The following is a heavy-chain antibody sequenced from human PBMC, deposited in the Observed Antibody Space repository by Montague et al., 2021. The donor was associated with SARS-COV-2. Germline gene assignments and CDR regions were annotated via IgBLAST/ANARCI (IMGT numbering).Heavy chain of an antibody. J-gene: IGHJ4*02. CDR3: ARDRVRAAAGTRYYFDH. V-gene: IGHV3-33*01. Sequence: SLRLSCAASGFTFSSYGMHWVRQAPGKGLEWVAVIWYDGSNKYYADSVKGRFTISRDNSKNTLYLQMNSLRAEDTAVYYCARDRVRAAAGTRYYFDHWGQGTLVTVSS. CDR2: IWYDGSNK. CDR1: GFTFSSYG. D-gene: IGHD6-13*01.